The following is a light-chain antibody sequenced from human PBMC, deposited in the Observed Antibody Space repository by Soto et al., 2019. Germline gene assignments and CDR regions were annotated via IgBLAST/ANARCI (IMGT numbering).Light chain of an antibody. CDR2: GSS. V-gene: IGKV3-20*01. CDR1: QSISSSA. Sequence: DIVLTQSPGTLSLSPGERVILSCRTSQSISSSALAWYQQKPGQAPSLLIYGSSRRATGIPDRFSGSGSGTDFTLTISSLDPEDFAVYFCQQYVTSPYTFGQGTKLEI. CDR3: QQYVTSPYT. J-gene: IGKJ2*01.